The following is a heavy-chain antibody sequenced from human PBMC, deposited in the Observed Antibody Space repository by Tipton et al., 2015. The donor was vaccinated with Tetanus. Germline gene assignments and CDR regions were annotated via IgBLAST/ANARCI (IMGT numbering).Heavy chain of an antibody. D-gene: IGHD3-3*01. J-gene: IGHJ6*02. CDR1: GFKFSDYG. CDR2: ISFSAATT. Sequence: SLRLSCVASGFKFSDYGMNWVRQAPGKGLECVSYISFSAATTYYTDSVNGRFIISRDNVKNSLYLQMNNLRGEDTAVYYCARGEEWSLVYNDMEVWGQGTTVTVSS. V-gene: IGHV3-48*01. CDR3: ARGEEWSLVYNDMEV.